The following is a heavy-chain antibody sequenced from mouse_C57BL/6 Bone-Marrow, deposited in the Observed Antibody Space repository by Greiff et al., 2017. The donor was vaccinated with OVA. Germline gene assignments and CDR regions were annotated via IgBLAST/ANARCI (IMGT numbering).Heavy chain of an antibody. Sequence: DVMLVESGGGLVQPGGSMKLSCVASGFTFSNYWMNWVRQSPEKGLEWVAQIRLKSDNYTTHYAESVKGRFTISRDDSKSSVYLQMNNLRAEDTGIYYCTGGSNYRMDYWGQGTSVTVSS. CDR1: GFTFSNYW. V-gene: IGHV6-3*01. CDR2: IRLKSDNYTT. CDR3: TGGSNYRMDY. J-gene: IGHJ4*01. D-gene: IGHD2-5*01.